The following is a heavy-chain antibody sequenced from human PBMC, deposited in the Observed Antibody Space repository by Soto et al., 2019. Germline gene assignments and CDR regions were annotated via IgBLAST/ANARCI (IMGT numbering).Heavy chain of an antibody. CDR3: ARDPRHDDFWSGYYRSELNYYYGMDV. V-gene: IGHV4-59*01. CDR1: GGSISSYY. D-gene: IGHD3-3*01. J-gene: IGHJ6*02. Sequence: PSETLSLTCTVSGGSISSYYWSWIRQPPGKGLEWIGYIYYSGSTNYNPSLKSRVTISVDTSKNQFSLKLSSVTAADTAVYYCARDPRHDDFWSGYYRSELNYYYGMDVWGQGTTVTVSS. CDR2: IYYSGST.